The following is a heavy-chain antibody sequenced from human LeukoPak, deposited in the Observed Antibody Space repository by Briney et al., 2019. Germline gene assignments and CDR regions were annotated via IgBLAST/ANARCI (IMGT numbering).Heavy chain of an antibody. J-gene: IGHJ6*02. CDR1: GYTFTSYD. CDR3: ARDWVYSNEFGCYGMDV. D-gene: IGHD4-11*01. CDR2: MNPNSGNT. Sequence: ASVKVSCKASGYTFTSYDINWVRQATGQGLEWMGWMNPNSGNTGYAQKFQGRVTMTRNTSISTAYMELSSLRSEDTAVYYCARDWVYSNEFGCYGMDVWGQGTTVTVSS. V-gene: IGHV1-8*01.